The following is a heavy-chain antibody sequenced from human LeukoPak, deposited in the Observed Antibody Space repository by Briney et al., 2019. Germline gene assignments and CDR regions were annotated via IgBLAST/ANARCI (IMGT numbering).Heavy chain of an antibody. CDR2: IDPNSGGT. CDR3: ARGGPSPTTVTSNWYFDL. CDR1: GYTFTDYY. J-gene: IGHJ2*01. V-gene: IGHV1-2*02. D-gene: IGHD4-11*01. Sequence: ASVKVSCKASGYTFTDYYMHWVHPAPGQGLEWMGWIDPNSGGTKYAQSFQGRVTMTRDTSITTAYMELSRLRSDDTAVYYCARGGPSPTTVTSNWYFDLWGRGTLVSVSS.